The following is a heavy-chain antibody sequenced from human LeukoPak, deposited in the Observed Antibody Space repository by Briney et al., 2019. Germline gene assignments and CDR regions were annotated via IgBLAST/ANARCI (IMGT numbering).Heavy chain of an antibody. J-gene: IGHJ5*02. CDR3: ARVGGWGFFDH. CDR2: ISSGSSYI. V-gene: IGHV3-21*01. D-gene: IGHD3-16*01. CDR1: GFTFSSYS. Sequence: PGGSLRLSCAASGFTFSSYSMTRVRQAPGKGLEWVSSISSGSSYIYYADSVKGRFTISRDNDKNSLYLQMNSLRAEDTAVYYWARVGGWGFFDHGGQGALVTVSS.